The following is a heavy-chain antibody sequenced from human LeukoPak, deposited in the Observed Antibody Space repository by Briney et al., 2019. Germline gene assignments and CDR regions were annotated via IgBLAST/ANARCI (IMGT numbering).Heavy chain of an antibody. CDR3: AIEKPPVRGGYY. CDR2: TYYSGST. J-gene: IGHJ4*02. Sequence: KTSETLSLTCTVSGASISSGAFSWTWIRQPPGKGLEWIGYTYYSGSTNYNPSLKSRVTISVDTSKNQFSLKLSSVTAADTAVYYCAIEKPPVRGGYYWGQGTLVTVSS. CDR1: GASISSGAFS. V-gene: IGHV4-61*08. D-gene: IGHD2-15*01.